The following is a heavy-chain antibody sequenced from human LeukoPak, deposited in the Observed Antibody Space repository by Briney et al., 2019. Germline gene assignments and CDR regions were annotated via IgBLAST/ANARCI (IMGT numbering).Heavy chain of an antibody. Sequence: PGGSLRLSCAASGFTFSSYWMSWVRQAPGKGLEWVANIKQDGSEKYYVDSVKGRFTVSRDNAKNSLYLQMNSLRAEDTAVYYCARVESYRYDFWSGYSPFFDYWGQGTLVTVSS. CDR3: ARVESYRYDFWSGYSPFFDY. D-gene: IGHD3-3*01. V-gene: IGHV3-7*01. CDR1: GFTFSSYW. CDR2: IKQDGSEK. J-gene: IGHJ4*02.